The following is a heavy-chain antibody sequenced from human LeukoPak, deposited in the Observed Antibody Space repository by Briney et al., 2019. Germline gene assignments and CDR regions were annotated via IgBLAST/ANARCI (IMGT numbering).Heavy chain of an antibody. CDR2: ISGSGGST. D-gene: IGHD6-19*01. V-gene: IGHV3-23*01. CDR3: ARGPGLAVTGTD. J-gene: IGHJ4*02. CDR1: GFTFSSYG. Sequence: GGSLRLSCAASGFTFSSYGVSWVRQAPGKGLEWVSAISGSGGSTYYADSVKGRFTISRDNSKNTLYLQMNSLRAEDTAVYYCARGPGLAVTGTDWGQGTLVTVSS.